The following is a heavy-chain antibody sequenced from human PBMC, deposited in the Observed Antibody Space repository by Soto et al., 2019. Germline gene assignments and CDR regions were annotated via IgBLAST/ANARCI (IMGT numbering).Heavy chain of an antibody. CDR3: ARVLGRNNNYGDRIADS. CDR1: GFTFSDYY. Sequence: QVQLVESGGGLVKPGESLRLSCVASGFTFSDYYMSWIRQSPGKGLEWLSCISDSSNYIQYADSVKGRFTISRDNAKNSLFLQMNSLRAEETAVYYCARVLGRNNNYGDRIADSWGQGTLVTVSS. J-gene: IGHJ4*02. D-gene: IGHD4-17*01. V-gene: IGHV3-11*05. CDR2: ISDSSNYI.